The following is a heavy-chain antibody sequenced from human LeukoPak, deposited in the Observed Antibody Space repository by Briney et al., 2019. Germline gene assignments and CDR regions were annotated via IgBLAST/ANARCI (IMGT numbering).Heavy chain of an antibody. CDR3: ARFQASEFRGFDH. V-gene: IGHV1-69*04. D-gene: IGHD3-10*01. CDR1: GGTFSSYA. Sequence: SVKVSCKASGGTFSSYAISWARQAPGQGLEWMGRIIPILGIANYAQKFQGRVTITADKSTSTVYLELQTLTSDDTAIYYCARFQASEFRGFDHWGQGTLITVSS. J-gene: IGHJ4*02. CDR2: IIPILGIA.